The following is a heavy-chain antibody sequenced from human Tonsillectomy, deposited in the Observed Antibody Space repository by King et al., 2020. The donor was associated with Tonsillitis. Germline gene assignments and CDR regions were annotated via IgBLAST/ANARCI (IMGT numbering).Heavy chain of an antibody. J-gene: IGHJ3*02. Sequence: QLVQSGGGVVQPGRSLRLSCAASGFTFNDYAMHWVRQAPGKGLEWVAVISYDGSNQHYGDSVKGRFTISRDNSKNTLWLQMNGLRAEDTAVYYCASSRHGGNLNDAFDIWGQGTMVTVSS. CDR2: ISYDGSNQ. D-gene: IGHD4-23*01. CDR1: GFTFNDYA. V-gene: IGHV3-30*04. CDR3: ASSRHGGNLNDAFDI.